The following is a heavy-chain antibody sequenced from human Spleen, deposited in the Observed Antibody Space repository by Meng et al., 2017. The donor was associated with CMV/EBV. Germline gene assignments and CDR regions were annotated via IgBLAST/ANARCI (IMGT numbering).Heavy chain of an antibody. Sequence: GESLKISCAASGFTFSDYYMNWVRQAPGKGLEWVSYISHTGNIIYYADSVKGRFTISRDNAKNSLYLQMNSLRAEDTAVYYCARDLEITVFGVVQSNNYGMDVWGQGTTVTVSS. CDR3: ARDLEITVFGVVQSNNYGMDV. V-gene: IGHV3-11*04. D-gene: IGHD3-3*01. J-gene: IGHJ6*02. CDR1: GFTFSDYY. CDR2: ISHTGNII.